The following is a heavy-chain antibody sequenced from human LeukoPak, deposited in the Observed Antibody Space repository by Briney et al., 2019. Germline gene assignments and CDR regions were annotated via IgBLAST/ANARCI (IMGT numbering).Heavy chain of an antibody. J-gene: IGHJ4*02. Sequence: GASVKVSCKASGGTFSSYAISWVRQAPGQGLEWMGGIIPIFGTANYAQKFQGRVTITADESTSTAYMELSSLRSEDTAVYYCASNAERYYYDSSGYHGGIFDYWGQGTLVTVSS. CDR3: ASNAERYYYDSSGYHGGIFDY. CDR2: IIPIFGTA. D-gene: IGHD3-22*01. V-gene: IGHV1-69*01. CDR1: GGTFSSYA.